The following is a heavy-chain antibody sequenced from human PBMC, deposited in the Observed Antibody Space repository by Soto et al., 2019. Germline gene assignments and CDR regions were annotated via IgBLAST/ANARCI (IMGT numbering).Heavy chain of an antibody. D-gene: IGHD2-8*01. V-gene: IGHV3-30-3*01. J-gene: IGHJ6*02. CDR3: ATSMVPYAPWYYYYGMDV. CDR1: GFTFSSYA. CDR2: ISYDGSNK. Sequence: QVPLVESGGGVVQPGRSLRLSCAASGFTFSSYAMHWVRQAPGKGLEWVAVISYDGSNKYYADSVKGRFTISRDNSKNALYLQMNSLRAEDTAVYYCATSMVPYAPWYYYYGMDVWGQGTTVTVSS.